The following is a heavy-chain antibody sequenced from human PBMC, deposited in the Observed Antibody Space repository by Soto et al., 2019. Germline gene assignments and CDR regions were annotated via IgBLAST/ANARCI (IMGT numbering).Heavy chain of an antibody. CDR2: ISSSSSTI. CDR1: GFTFSSYS. J-gene: IGHJ4*02. D-gene: IGHD4-17*01. CDR3: ARDLNYGLFDY. V-gene: IGHV3-48*01. Sequence: EVQLVESGRGLVQPGGSLRLSCAASGFTFSSYSMNWVRQAPGKGLEWVSYISSSSSTIYYADSVKGRFTISRDNAKNSLYLQMNGLRAEDTAVYYCARDLNYGLFDYWGQGTLVIVSS.